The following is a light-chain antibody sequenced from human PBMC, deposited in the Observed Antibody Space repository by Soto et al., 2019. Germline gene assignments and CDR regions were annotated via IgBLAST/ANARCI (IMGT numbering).Light chain of an antibody. J-gene: IGLJ2*01. Sequence: QSVLTQPPSASGTPGQRVSFSCSGSSSNIGSNTVNWYQQLPGTAPKLLVYSNDQRPSGVPDRFSGSKSGTSASLAISGLQSEDEADYYCSSYAGSNYVVFGGGTQLTVL. CDR1: SSNIGSNT. CDR3: SSYAGSNYVV. CDR2: SND. V-gene: IGLV1-44*01.